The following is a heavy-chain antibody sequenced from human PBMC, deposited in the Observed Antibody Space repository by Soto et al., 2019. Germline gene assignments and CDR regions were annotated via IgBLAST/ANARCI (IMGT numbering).Heavy chain of an antibody. V-gene: IGHV4-61*01. Sequence: SETLSLTCTVSGGFVNSDTHSWSWIRQTPGKRLEWIGFIYSGGSTKNPSLRSRVTMSVDASKNQFSLKLRSVIVADTAVYHCARFVRSCSATTCSTRADVWGQGITVTVSS. CDR1: GGFVNSDTHS. CDR2: IYSGGST. J-gene: IGHJ6*02. D-gene: IGHD2-2*01. CDR3: ARFVRSCSATTCSTRADV.